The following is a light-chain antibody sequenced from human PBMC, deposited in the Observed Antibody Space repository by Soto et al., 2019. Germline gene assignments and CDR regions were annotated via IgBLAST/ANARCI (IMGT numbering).Light chain of an antibody. J-gene: IGKJ3*01. V-gene: IGKV3-20*01. Sequence: EVVLTQSPGTLSLSPGERATLSCRASQGVTTAYLAWYQHKPGQAPRLLIYGASNRATGIPDRFNGSESGTDFTLTISRLEPEDFAVYSCQQYGASPLFTFGPETKVD. CDR1: QGVTTAY. CDR3: QQYGASPLFT. CDR2: GAS.